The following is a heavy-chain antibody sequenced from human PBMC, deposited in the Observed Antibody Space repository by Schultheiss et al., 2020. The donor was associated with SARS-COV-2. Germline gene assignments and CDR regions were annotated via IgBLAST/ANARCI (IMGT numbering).Heavy chain of an antibody. Sequence: GGSLRLSCAASGFTFSTYAMHWVRQAPGKGLEWVAVVSNDGYRKYYEDFVRGRFSISRDNSKNTLELQMDSLRAEDTAVYYCAKPYSSSWGYYYYYYGMDVWGQGTTVTVSS. D-gene: IGHD6-13*01. CDR3: AKPYSSSWGYYYYYYGMDV. V-gene: IGHV3-30-3*02. CDR2: VSNDGYRK. J-gene: IGHJ6*02. CDR1: GFTFSTYA.